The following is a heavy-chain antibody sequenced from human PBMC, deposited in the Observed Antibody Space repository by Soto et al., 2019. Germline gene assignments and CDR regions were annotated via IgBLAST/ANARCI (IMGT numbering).Heavy chain of an antibody. J-gene: IGHJ6*02. CDR3: ASLYYYDSSGNYGMDV. CDR2: IYPGDSDT. Sequence: PGESLKISCKGSGYSFTSYWIGWVRQMPGKGLEWVGIIYPGDSDTRYSPSFQGQVTISADKSISTAYLQWSSLKASDTAMYYCASLYYYDSSGNYGMDVWGQGTTVTVSS. D-gene: IGHD3-22*01. CDR1: GYSFTSYW. V-gene: IGHV5-51*01.